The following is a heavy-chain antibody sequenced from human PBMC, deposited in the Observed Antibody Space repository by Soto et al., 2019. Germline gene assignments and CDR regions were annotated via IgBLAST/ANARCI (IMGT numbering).Heavy chain of an antibody. D-gene: IGHD3-10*01. CDR1: GWRFTTYW. V-gene: IGHV5-51*01. Sequence: AVNLSGECCGWRFTTYWSAWERQMPGKGLEWVGIIYPGDSDTRYSPSFEGHVTISVDKSISTAFLQWNSLKASDNAIYYCARHSTSAPKDYWGQGTLVP. J-gene: IGHJ4*01. CDR2: IYPGDSDT. CDR3: ARHSTSAPKDY.